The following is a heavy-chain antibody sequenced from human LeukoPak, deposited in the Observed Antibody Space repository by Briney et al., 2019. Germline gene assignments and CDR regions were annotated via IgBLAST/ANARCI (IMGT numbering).Heavy chain of an antibody. J-gene: IGHJ6*02. CDR1: GFPFISYW. D-gene: IGHD4-17*01. CDR2: INSDGSSR. V-gene: IGHV3-74*01. CDR3: ASSTVTTLDGTDV. Sequence: PGGALSLSCAASGFPFISYWMHWVRQAPGKGLGWVSSINSDGSSRSYADSVKGRFTISRDNAKNTLHLQMNSLRVEDTAVYYCASSTVTTLDGTDVWGQGTTVTVSS.